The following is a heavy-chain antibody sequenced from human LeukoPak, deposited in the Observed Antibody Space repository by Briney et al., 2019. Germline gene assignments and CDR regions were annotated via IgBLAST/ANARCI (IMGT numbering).Heavy chain of an antibody. CDR2: ISGSGGST. V-gene: IGHV3-23*01. J-gene: IGHJ4*02. D-gene: IGHD6-6*01. CDR3: AKVGDQRYSSSPYFDY. Sequence: GGSLRLSCAASGFTFSSYAMSWVRQAPGKGLEWVSAISGSGGSTYYADSVKGRFTISRDNSKNTLYLQMNSLRAEDTAVYHCAKVGDQRYSSSPYFDYWGQGTLVTVSS. CDR1: GFTFSSYA.